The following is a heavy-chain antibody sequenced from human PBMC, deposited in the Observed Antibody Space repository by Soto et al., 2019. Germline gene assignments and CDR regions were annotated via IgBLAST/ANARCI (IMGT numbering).Heavy chain of an antibody. CDR1: GASINTYY. V-gene: IGHV4-39*01. CDR3: ARANWYSEY. J-gene: IGHJ4*02. Sequence: PSETLSLTCTVSGASINTYYWGWIRQPPGKGLEWIGTIFYSGNTYYNPSLESRVTISVDTSKNQFSLKLTSVTAADTGVYFCARANWYSEYWGQGTLVTVSS. D-gene: IGHD7-27*01. CDR2: IFYSGNT.